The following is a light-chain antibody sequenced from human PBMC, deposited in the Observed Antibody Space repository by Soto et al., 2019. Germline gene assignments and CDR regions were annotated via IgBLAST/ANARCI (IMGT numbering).Light chain of an antibody. J-gene: IGKJ5*01. V-gene: IGKV3-11*01. Sequence: EIVLTQSPVTLSLSPGERATLSCRASRSVSRYLAWYQQKPDQAPRLLIYDAFNRATGIPARFSGSGSGTDFTLTISSLEPEDFVVYYCQQRSNWPITFGQGTRLEI. CDR3: QQRSNWPIT. CDR2: DAF. CDR1: RSVSRY.